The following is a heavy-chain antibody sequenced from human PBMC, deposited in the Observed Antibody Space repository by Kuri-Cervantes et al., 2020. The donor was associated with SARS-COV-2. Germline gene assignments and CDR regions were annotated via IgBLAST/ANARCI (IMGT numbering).Heavy chain of an antibody. D-gene: IGHD6-19*01. V-gene: IGHV1-8*03. CDR1: GYTFTSYD. CDR3: AKDWGSGWPDAFDI. Sequence: AGVKVSCQASGYTFTSYDINWVRQATGRGLEWMGWMNPNSGNTGYAQKLQGRVTITRKNSISTAYMNLSSLRSEDPAVYYCAKDWGSGWPDAFDIWGQGTMVTVSS. CDR2: MNPNSGNT. J-gene: IGHJ3*02.